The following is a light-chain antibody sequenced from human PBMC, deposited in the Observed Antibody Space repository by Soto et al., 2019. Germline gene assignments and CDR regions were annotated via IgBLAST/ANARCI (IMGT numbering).Light chain of an antibody. CDR1: SSDVGGYHF. CDR2: EVS. J-gene: IGLJ1*01. Sequence: QSVLTQPASVSGSPGQSITLSCTGTSSDVGGYHFVSWYQQHPGKAPKLMIYEVSKRPSGVSDRFSGSKSGSTASLTISGLQAEDEADYYCYSHTTTSTYVFGTGTKGTVL. V-gene: IGLV2-14*01. CDR3: YSHTTTSTYV.